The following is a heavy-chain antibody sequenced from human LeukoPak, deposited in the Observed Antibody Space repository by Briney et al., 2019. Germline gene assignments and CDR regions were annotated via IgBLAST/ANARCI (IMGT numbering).Heavy chain of an antibody. CDR1: GFSFTSYW. V-gene: IGHV3-7*01. D-gene: IGHD3-10*01. CDR2: IKQDGSEK. Sequence: GGSLRLSCAASGFSFTSYWMSWVRQAPGKGLEWVANIKQDGSEKNYVDSVKGRFTISRDNAKNSLYLQMNSLRAEDTAVYYCATQSYGVYDYWGQGTLVTVSS. J-gene: IGHJ4*02. CDR3: ATQSYGVYDY.